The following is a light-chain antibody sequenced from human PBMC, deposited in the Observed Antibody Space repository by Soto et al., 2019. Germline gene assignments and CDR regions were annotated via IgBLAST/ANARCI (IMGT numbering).Light chain of an antibody. Sequence: QSALTQPASVSGSPGQSITISCTGTSSDVGGYNYVSWYQQHPGKAPKLMIYDVSNRPSGVSTRFSGSKSGNTASLTISGLQAEDEADYYCSSYTTTSTRGVFGGGTKVTVL. CDR1: SSDVGGYNY. CDR3: SSYTTTSTRGV. J-gene: IGLJ3*02. V-gene: IGLV2-14*03. CDR2: DVS.